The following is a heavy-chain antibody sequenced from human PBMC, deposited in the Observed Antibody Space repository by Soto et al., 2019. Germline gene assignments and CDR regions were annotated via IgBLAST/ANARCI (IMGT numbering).Heavy chain of an antibody. J-gene: IGHJ4*02. D-gene: IGHD1-1*01. Sequence: GASVKVSCKASGYTFTSYAMHWVRQAPGQRLEWMGWINAGNSNTKYSQKFQGRVTITADKSTSTAYMELSSLRSEDTAVYYCARGTKLEPYDYWGQGTLVTVSS. V-gene: IGHV1-3*01. CDR2: INAGNSNT. CDR3: ARGTKLEPYDY. CDR1: GYTFTSYA.